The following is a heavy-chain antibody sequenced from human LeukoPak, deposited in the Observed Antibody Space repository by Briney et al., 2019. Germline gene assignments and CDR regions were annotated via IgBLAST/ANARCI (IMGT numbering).Heavy chain of an antibody. CDR3: ARDRQGIQLWF. D-gene: IGHD5-18*01. CDR1: GYTFTSYD. V-gene: IGHV1-18*01. J-gene: IGHJ4*02. Sequence: ASVKVSCKASGYTFTSYDINWVRQAPGQGLEWMGWISAYNGNTNYAQKLQGRVTMTTDTSTSTAYMELRSLRSDDTAVYYCARDRQGIQLWFWGQGTLVTVSS. CDR2: ISAYNGNT.